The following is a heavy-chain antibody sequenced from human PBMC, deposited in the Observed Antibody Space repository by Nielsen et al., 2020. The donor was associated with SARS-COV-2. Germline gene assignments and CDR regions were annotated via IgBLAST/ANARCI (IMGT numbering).Heavy chain of an antibody. D-gene: IGHD4-11*01. Sequence: SETLSLTCTVSGGSVSSGSYYWSWIRQPPGKGLEWIGYIYYSGSTNYNPSLKSRVTISVDTSKNQFSLKLSSVTAADTAVYYCARMTTSYYYYYYGMDVWGQGTTVTVSS. CDR1: GGSVSSGSYY. CDR2: IYYSGST. CDR3: ARMTTSYYYYYYGMDV. V-gene: IGHV4-61*01. J-gene: IGHJ6*02.